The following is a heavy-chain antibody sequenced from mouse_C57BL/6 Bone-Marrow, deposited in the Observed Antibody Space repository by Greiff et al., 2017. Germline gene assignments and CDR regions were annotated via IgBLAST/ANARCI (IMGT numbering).Heavy chain of an antibody. J-gene: IGHJ3*01. CDR3: ARDYYYGSSWFAY. CDR1: GFTFSDYG. V-gene: IGHV5-17*01. Sequence: EVQLVESGGGLVKPGGSLKLSCAASGFTFSDYGMHWVRQAAEKGLEWVAYISSGSSTIYYADTVKGRFTISRDNAKNTLFLQMTSLRSEDTAMYYCARDYYYGSSWFAYWGQGTLVTVSA. D-gene: IGHD1-1*01. CDR2: ISSGSSTI.